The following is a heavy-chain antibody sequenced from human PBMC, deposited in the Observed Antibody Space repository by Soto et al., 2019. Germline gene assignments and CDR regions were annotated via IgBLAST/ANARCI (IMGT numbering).Heavy chain of an antibody. Sequence: EVQLVESGGDLVQPGGSLRLSCAASGFIFSDYTMTWVRQAPGRGLEFVSLISSSGGAIFYAESVKGRFTVSRDNAKNSLYLQMNSLRDEDTAVYFCARDHGGSTWFVGVYYFFGMDVWGQGTAVTVSS. J-gene: IGHJ6*02. CDR1: GFIFSDYT. CDR3: ARDHGGSTWFVGVYYFFGMDV. D-gene: IGHD6-13*01. CDR2: ISSSGGAI. V-gene: IGHV3-48*02.